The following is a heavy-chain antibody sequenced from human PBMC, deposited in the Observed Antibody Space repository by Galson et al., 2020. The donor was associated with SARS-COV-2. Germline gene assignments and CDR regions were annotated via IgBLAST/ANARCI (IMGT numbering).Heavy chain of an antibody. D-gene: IGHD1-26*01. Sequence: SLNNSCASPGFTFSSSAMSWVRQAPGKGLEWVSGISASGGITYYADSVKGRLTIPRDNSKNTLYLQMSSLGASDTAVYHCPGAVHPPPSWFDPWGQGALVTVSS. CDR2: ISASGGIT. J-gene: IGHJ5*02. CDR3: PGAVHPPPSWFDP. V-gene: IGHV3-23*01. CDR1: GFTFSSSA.